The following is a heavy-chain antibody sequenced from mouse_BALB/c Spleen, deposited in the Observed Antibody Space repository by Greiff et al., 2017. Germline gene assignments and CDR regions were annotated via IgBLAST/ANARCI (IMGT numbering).Heavy chain of an antibody. V-gene: IGHV14-3*02. Sequence: EVQLQQSGAELVKPGASVKLSCTASGFNIKDTYMHWVKQRPEQGLEWIGRIDPANGNANYDPKFQGKATITTDTSSNTAYLQLSSLTSEDTAVYYCAEVRRAYWGQGTLVTVSA. CDR3: AEVRRAY. CDR2: IDPANGNA. D-gene: IGHD2-14*01. CDR1: GFNIKDTY. J-gene: IGHJ3*01.